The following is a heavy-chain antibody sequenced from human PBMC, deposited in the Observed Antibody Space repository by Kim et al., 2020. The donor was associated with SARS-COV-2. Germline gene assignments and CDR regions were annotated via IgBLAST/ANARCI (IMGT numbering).Heavy chain of an antibody. CDR2: IVVGSGNT. V-gene: IGHV1-58*01. Sequence: SVKVSCKASGFTFTSSAVQWVRQARGQRLEWIGWIVVGSGNTNYAQKFQERVTITRDMSTSTAYMELSSLRSEDTAVYYCAAKEAMVRERVYYYYGMDVWGQGTTVTVSS. CDR1: GFTFTSSA. CDR3: AAKEAMVRERVYYYYGMDV. D-gene: IGHD3-10*01. J-gene: IGHJ6*02.